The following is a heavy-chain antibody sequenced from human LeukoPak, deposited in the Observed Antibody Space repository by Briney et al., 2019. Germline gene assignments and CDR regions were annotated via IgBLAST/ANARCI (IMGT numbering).Heavy chain of an antibody. CDR2: IKSKTDGGTT. V-gene: IGHV3-15*01. D-gene: IGHD3-16*02. Sequence: PGGSLRLSCAASGFTFSNAWMSWVRQAPGKGLEWVGRIKSKTDGGTTDYAAPVKGRFTISRDDSKNTLYLQMNSLKTEDTAVYYCTTGLYVWGSYRSAEYFQHWGQGTLVTVSS. J-gene: IGHJ1*01. CDR3: TTGLYVWGSYRSAEYFQH. CDR1: GFTFSNAW.